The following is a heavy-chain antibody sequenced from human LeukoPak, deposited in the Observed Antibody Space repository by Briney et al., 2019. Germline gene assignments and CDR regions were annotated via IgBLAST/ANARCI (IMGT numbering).Heavy chain of an antibody. CDR2: ISYDGSNK. CDR1: GFTFSSYA. V-gene: IGHV3-30-3*01. Sequence: GGSLRLSCAASGFTFSSYAMHWVRQAPGKGLEWVAVISYDGSNKYYADSVKGRFTISRDNSKNTLYLQMNSLRAEDTAVYYCARERGYYYYYMDVXXXXXTXTVSS. J-gene: IGHJ6*03. CDR3: ARERGYYYYYMDV.